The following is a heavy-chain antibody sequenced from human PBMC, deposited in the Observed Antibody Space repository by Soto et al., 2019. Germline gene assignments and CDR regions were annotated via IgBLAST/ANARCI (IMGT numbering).Heavy chain of an antibody. D-gene: IGHD7-27*01. CDR2: ISGSGGST. Sequence: GGSLRLSCAASGFTFSSYAMSWVRQAPGKGLEWISAISGSGGSTYYADSVKGRFTISRDNSKNTLYMQMNSLRAEDTAVYYCAKGAMSRLLGGWFDPWGQGNLVTVSS. CDR3: AKGAMSRLLGGWFDP. V-gene: IGHV3-23*01. J-gene: IGHJ5*02. CDR1: GFTFSSYA.